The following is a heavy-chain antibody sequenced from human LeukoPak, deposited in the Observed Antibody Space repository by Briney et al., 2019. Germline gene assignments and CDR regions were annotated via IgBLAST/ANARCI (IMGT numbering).Heavy chain of an antibody. CDR2: INHSGST. CDR1: GGSFSGYY. D-gene: IGHD3-22*01. Sequence: SETLSLTCAVYGGSFSGYYWSWIRQPPGKGLEWIGEINHSGSTNCNPSLKSRVTISVDTSKNQFSLKLSSVTAADTAVYYCARGYYDSSGYYYFDYWGQGTLVTVSS. J-gene: IGHJ4*02. CDR3: ARGYYDSSGYYYFDY. V-gene: IGHV4-34*01.